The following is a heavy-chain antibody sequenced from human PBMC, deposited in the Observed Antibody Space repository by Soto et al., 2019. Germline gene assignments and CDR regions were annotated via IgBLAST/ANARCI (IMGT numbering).Heavy chain of an antibody. D-gene: IGHD6-19*01. CDR3: ARVHVMVVAGSTFDY. V-gene: IGHV4-38-2*02. CDR1: GYSISSXSY. Sequence: LXLXCTVSGYSISSXSYWACIRQPPGKGPEWIASIYHGGTTFYNPSLKSRITISVDTSNNQFSLKLTSVTAADTAVYYSARVHVMVVAGSTFDYWGHGTLVTVSP. J-gene: IGHJ4*01. CDR2: IYHGGTT.